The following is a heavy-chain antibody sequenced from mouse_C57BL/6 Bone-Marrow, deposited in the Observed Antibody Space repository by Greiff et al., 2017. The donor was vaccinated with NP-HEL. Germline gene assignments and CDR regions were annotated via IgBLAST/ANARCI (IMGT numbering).Heavy chain of an antibody. J-gene: IGHJ1*03. D-gene: IGHD3-3*01. CDR1: GFTFSSYG. Sequence: EVHLVESGGDLVKPGGSLKLSCAASGFTFSSYGMSWVRQTPDKRLEWVATISSGGSYPYYPDSVKGRFTISRDNAKNTLYLQMSRLKSEDTAMYYCARLGGNWYFDVWGTGTTVTVSS. V-gene: IGHV5-6*01. CDR3: ARLGGNWYFDV. CDR2: ISSGGSYP.